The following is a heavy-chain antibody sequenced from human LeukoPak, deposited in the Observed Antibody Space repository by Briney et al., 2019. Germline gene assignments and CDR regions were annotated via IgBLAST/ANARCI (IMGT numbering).Heavy chain of an antibody. V-gene: IGHV4-34*01. J-gene: IGHJ5*02. CDR3: ARGRRCYDFWSGYPNWFDP. CDR2: INHSGST. D-gene: IGHD3-3*01. Sequence: SETLSLTCAVYGGSFSGYYWSWIRQPPGKGLEWIGEINHSGSTNYNPSLKSRVTISVDTSKNQFSLKLSSVTAADTAVYYCARGRRCYDFWSGYPNWFDPWGQGTLVTVSS. CDR1: GGSFSGYY.